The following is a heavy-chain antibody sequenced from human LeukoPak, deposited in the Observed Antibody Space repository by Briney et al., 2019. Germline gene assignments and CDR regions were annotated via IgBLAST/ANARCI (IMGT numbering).Heavy chain of an antibody. V-gene: IGHV1-69*13. CDR2: IIPIFGTA. CDR3: ARDLARYCSSTSCYGWFDP. D-gene: IGHD2-2*01. CDR1: GGTFNNYA. J-gene: IGHJ5*02. Sequence: SVTVSFKASGGTFNNYAMSWVRQAPGQGLEWMGGIIPIFGTANYAQKFQGRVTITADESTSTAYMELSSLRSEDTAVYYCARDLARYCSSTSCYGWFDPWGQGTLVTVSS.